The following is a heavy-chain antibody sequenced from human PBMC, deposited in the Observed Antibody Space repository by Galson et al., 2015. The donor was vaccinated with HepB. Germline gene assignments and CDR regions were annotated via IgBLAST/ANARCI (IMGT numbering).Heavy chain of an antibody. CDR3: ARGVADDDLRDGSGSYYKRYFDY. J-gene: IGHJ4*02. Sequence: ETLSLTCAVYGGSFSGYYWSWIRQPPGKGLEWIGEINHSGSTNYNPSLKSRVTISVDTSKNQFSLKLSSVTAADTAVYYCARGVADDDLRDGSGSYYKRYFDYWGQGTLVTVSS. CDR2: INHSGST. CDR1: GGSFSGYY. V-gene: IGHV4-34*01. D-gene: IGHD3-10*01.